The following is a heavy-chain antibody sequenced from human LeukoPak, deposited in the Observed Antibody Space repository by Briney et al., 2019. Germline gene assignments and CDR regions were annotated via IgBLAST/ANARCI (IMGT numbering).Heavy chain of an antibody. V-gene: IGHV4-61*09. CDR2: IYITGST. D-gene: IGHD5-24*01. CDR3: ARLDDYTLHD. Sequence: PSQTLSLTCTVSGGSISSGDYYWSWIRQPPGKGLEWIGYIYITGSTNYNPSLKSRATLSIEASKSQFSLKLNSVTAADTAVYYCARLDDYTLHDWGQGTLVTVSS. CDR1: GGSISSGDYY. J-gene: IGHJ4*02.